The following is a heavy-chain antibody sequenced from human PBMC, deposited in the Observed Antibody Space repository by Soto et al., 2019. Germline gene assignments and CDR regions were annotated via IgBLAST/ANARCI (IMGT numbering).Heavy chain of an antibody. CDR2: AYYSGTT. V-gene: IGHV4-61*01. D-gene: IGHD4-17*01. J-gene: IGHJ4*02. CDR1: GGSVSDKTYY. Sequence: SETLSLTCSVSGGSVSDKTYYWSWIRQPPGKRLEWIGYAYYSGTTNYNPSLKSRVTISVDLSKNRFSLRLSSVTTADAALYYCARTTAVPNTLRSRYFFDYWGKGTLVTVSS. CDR3: ARTTAVPNTLRSRYFFDY.